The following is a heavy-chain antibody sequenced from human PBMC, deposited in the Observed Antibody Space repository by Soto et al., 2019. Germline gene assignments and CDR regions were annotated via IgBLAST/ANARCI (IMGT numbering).Heavy chain of an antibody. CDR2: ISAYNGNT. J-gene: IGHJ4*02. Sequence: ASVKVSCKASGYTFTSYGISWVRQAPGQGLEWMGWISAYNGNTNYAQKLQGRVTMTTDTSTSTAYMELRSLRSDDTAVYYCAKDPYKTLEQLVPDYWGQGTLVTVSS. D-gene: IGHD6-13*01. CDR3: AKDPYKTLEQLVPDY. V-gene: IGHV1-18*01. CDR1: GYTFTSYG.